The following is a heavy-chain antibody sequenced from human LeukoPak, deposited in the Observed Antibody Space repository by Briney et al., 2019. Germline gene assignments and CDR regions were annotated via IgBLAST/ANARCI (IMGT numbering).Heavy chain of an antibody. Sequence: SETLSLTCTVSGYSISSGYYWGWIRQPPGKGLEWIGTIYYSGSTYYNPSLKSRVTISVDTSKNQFSLKLSSVTAADTAMYYCARRNVVLAAPFDPWGQGTLVTVSS. CDR1: GYSISSGYY. J-gene: IGHJ5*02. CDR3: ARRNVVLAAPFDP. CDR2: IYYSGST. V-gene: IGHV4-38-2*02. D-gene: IGHD2-2*01.